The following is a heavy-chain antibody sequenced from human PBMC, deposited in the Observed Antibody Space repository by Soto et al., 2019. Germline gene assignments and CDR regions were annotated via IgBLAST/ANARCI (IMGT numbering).Heavy chain of an antibody. CDR2: IHYSGST. J-gene: IGHJ6*03. V-gene: IGHV4-59*08. Sequence: PSETLSLTCSVSGGSISYYYWSWIRQPPGKGLAWIGYIHYSGSTNYSPALRSRVSRSVDTSKNQFSLKLRSVTAADTAVYYCARHGNSSASSQRYYYYMDVWGKGTTVTVSS. CDR3: ARHGNSSASSQRYYYYMDV. CDR1: GGSISYYY. D-gene: IGHD6-6*01.